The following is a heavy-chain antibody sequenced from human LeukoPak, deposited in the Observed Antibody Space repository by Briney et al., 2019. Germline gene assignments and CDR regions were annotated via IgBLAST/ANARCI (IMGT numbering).Heavy chain of an antibody. CDR1: GFTFSSYE. J-gene: IGHJ3*02. D-gene: IGHD1-26*01. V-gene: IGHV3-48*03. CDR2: ISSSGSTI. Sequence: GGSLRLSCAASGFTFSSYEMNCVRQAPGKGLEWVSYISSSGSTIYYADSVKGRFTISRDNAKNSLYLQMNSLRAEDTAVYYCAREIVGATSDAFDIWGQGTMVTVSS. CDR3: AREIVGATSDAFDI.